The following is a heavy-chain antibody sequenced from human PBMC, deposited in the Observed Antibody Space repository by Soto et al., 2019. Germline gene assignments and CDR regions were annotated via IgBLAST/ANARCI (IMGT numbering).Heavy chain of an antibody. CDR1: GYTFTSYA. V-gene: IGHV1-3*01. Sequence: EASVKVSCKASGYTFTSYALHWVRQAPGQRLEWMGWINAANGNTKYSEKFQGRVTITRDTSASTGYMELSSLRSEDTAVYYCARDPVTIPLGWFDPWGQGTLVTVSS. CDR2: INAANGNT. J-gene: IGHJ5*02. D-gene: IGHD3-9*01. CDR3: ARDPVTIPLGWFDP.